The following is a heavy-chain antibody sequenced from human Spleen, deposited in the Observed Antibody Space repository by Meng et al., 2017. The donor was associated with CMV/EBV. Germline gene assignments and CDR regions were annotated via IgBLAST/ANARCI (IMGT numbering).Heavy chain of an antibody. CDR1: GFTFDDYA. CDR2: ISWNSGSI. Sequence: SLKISCAASGFTFDDYAMHWVRQAPGKGLEWVSGISWNSGSIGYADSVKGRFTISRDNATNSLYLQMNSLRVEDTAVYYCARVFLYGPFDPWGQGTLVTVSS. J-gene: IGHJ5*02. V-gene: IGHV3-9*01. CDR3: ARVFLYGPFDP. D-gene: IGHD3-10*02.